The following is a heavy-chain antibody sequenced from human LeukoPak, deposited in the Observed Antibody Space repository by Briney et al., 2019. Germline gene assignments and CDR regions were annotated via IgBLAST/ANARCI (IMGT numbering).Heavy chain of an antibody. CDR1: GFTFSSYE. V-gene: IGHV3-48*03. D-gene: IGHD2-15*01. J-gene: IGHJ3*02. CDR3: TRHRSGGSQDDAFDI. CDR2: ISSSGSTI. Sequence: GGSLRLSCAASGFTFSSYEMNWVRQAPGKGLEWVSYISSSGSTIYYADSVKGRFTISRDNAKNSLYLQMNSLRAEDTAVYYCTRHRSGGSQDDAFDIWGQGTMVTVSS.